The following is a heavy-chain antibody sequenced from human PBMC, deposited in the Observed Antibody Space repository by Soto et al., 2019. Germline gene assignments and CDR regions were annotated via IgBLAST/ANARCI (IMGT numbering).Heavy chain of an antibody. J-gene: IGHJ6*02. CDR2: ISAYNGNT. Sequence: QVQLVQSGAAVKKPGASVKVSCKASGYTFTSYGISWVRQAPGQGLEWMGWISAYNGNTNYAQKFQGRVTMTTDNSTSTAYMELRSLRSDDTAVYYCARGGKYCTNGVCSRCCMDVWGQWTPVTVSS. CDR1: GYTFTSYG. D-gene: IGHD2-8*01. V-gene: IGHV1-18*01. CDR3: ARGGKYCTNGVCSRCCMDV.